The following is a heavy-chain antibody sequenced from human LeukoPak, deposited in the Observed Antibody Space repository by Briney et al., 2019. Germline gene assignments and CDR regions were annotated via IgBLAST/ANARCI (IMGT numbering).Heavy chain of an antibody. CDR3: ARAKGSYDILTGYYMDWFDP. Sequence: SETLSLTCTVSGVSISTSNSYWGWIRQPPGKGLEWIGSIYYTGSTYYNPSLKSRVTISVDTSKNQFSLKLSSVTAADTAVYYCARAKGSYDILTGYYMDWFDPWGQGTLVTVSS. V-gene: IGHV4-39*07. D-gene: IGHD3-9*01. CDR1: GVSISTSNSY. CDR2: IYYTGST. J-gene: IGHJ5*02.